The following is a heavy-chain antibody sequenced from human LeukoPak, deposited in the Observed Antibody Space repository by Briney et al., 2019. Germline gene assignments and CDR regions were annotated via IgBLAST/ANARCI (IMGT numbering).Heavy chain of an antibody. CDR1: GGTFSSDA. Sequence: SVKVSCKASGGTFSSDAISWVRQAPGQWLELMGGIIPIFGTANYAQTFQGRVAITADESTSTAYMELSSLRSEDTAVYYCAVDGSGSYYHFDYWGQGTLVTVSS. CDR2: IIPIFGTA. J-gene: IGHJ4*02. CDR3: AVDGSGSYYHFDY. D-gene: IGHD3-10*01. V-gene: IGHV1-69*13.